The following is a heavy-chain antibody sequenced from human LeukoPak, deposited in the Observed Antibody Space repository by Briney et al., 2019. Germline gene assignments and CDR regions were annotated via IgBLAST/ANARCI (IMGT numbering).Heavy chain of an antibody. CDR2: ISSSSSYI. J-gene: IGHJ3*02. Sequence: GGSLRLSCAASGFTFSSYSMNWVRQASGKGLEWVSSISSSSSYIYYADSVKGRFTISRDNAKNSLYLQMNSLRAEDTAVYYCARDTEYYDFWSGHDDAFDIWGQGTMVTVSS. V-gene: IGHV3-21*01. D-gene: IGHD3-3*01. CDR1: GFTFSSYS. CDR3: ARDTEYYDFWSGHDDAFDI.